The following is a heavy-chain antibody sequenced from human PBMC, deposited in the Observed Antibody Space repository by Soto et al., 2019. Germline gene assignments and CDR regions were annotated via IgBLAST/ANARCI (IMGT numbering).Heavy chain of an antibody. CDR3: ARTESSSWSFFYYGMDV. CDR2: VYYSDGT. J-gene: IGHJ6*02. D-gene: IGHD6-13*01. CDR1: GGSIGSYY. V-gene: IGHV4-59*01. Sequence: SETLSLTCTVTGGSIGSYYWSWIRHSPGRGLEWIGCVYYSDGTNYNPSLKSRATMSMDKSNNQFSLRLRSVTAADTAVYYCARTESSSWSFFYYGMDVWGQGTTVTVSS.